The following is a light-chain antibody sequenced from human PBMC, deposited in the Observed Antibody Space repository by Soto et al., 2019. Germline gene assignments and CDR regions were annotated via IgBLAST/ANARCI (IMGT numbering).Light chain of an antibody. Sequence: DIEMSQSPSILSASVGERVTITSRARQSISIGLAWYQQKPGKAPKLLIYDASILDGGVPSRFSGSGSGAEFTLTISRLQPDDFATSYCQQKKTYRTFGQGTKVDIK. CDR3: QQKKTYRT. J-gene: IGKJ1*01. CDR1: QSISIG. CDR2: DAS. V-gene: IGKV1-5*01.